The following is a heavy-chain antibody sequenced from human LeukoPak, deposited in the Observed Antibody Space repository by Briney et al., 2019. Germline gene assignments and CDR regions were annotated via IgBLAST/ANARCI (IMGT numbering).Heavy chain of an antibody. D-gene: IGHD6-19*01. J-gene: IGHJ4*02. CDR1: GYTFTSYA. CDR2: INACNGNT. V-gene: IGHV1-3*01. Sequence: GASVKVSCKASGYTFTSYAMHWVRQAPGQRLEWMGWINACNGNTKYSQKFQGRVTITRDTSASTAYMELSSLRSEDTAVYYCARASGGSSGWFRYYFDYWGQGTLVTVSS. CDR3: ARASGGSSGWFRYYFDY.